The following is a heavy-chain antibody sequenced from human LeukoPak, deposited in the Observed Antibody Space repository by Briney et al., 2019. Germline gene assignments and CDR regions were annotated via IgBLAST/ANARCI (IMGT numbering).Heavy chain of an antibody. Sequence: GASVKVSCKASGGTFISYAISWVRQAPGQGLEWMGGIFPIFGTANYAQKFQGRVTITADESTSTAYMELSSLRSEDTAVYYCARDVGDGFFDYWGQGTLVTVSS. V-gene: IGHV1-69*13. D-gene: IGHD5-24*01. CDR3: ARDVGDGFFDY. CDR1: GGTFISYA. J-gene: IGHJ4*02. CDR2: IFPIFGTA.